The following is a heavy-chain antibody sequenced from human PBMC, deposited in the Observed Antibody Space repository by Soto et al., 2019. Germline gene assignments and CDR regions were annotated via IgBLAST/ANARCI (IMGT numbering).Heavy chain of an antibody. J-gene: IGHJ6*02. CDR3: TRHETIIGVLIPWNYYGLDV. V-gene: IGHV3-73*01. CDR2: IRSKANSYAT. Sequence: GGSPSVWWGAAGVTFGGSAVRWVSPPYGKGLEWVGRIRSKANSYATAYAASVKGRFTISRDDSKNTAYLQMNSLKTEDTAVYYCTRHETIIGVLIPWNYYGLDVRGQGTTVTVSS. CDR1: GVTFGGSA. D-gene: IGHD3-3*01.